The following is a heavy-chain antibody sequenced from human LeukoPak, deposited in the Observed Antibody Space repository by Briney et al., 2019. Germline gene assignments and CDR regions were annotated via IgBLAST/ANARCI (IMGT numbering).Heavy chain of an antibody. CDR2: ISYDGSNK. CDR1: GFTFSDYY. CDR3: AKDLNYYYCGMDV. Sequence: PGGSLRLSCAASGFTFSDYYMSWVRQAPGKGLEWVAVISYDGSNKYYADSVKGRFTISRDNSKNTLYLQMNSLRAEDTAVYYCAKDLNYYYCGMDVWGQGTTVTVSS. V-gene: IGHV3-30*18. J-gene: IGHJ6*02.